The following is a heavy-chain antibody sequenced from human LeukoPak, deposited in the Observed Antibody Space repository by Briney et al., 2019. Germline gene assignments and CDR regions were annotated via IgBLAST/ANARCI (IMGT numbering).Heavy chain of an antibody. CDR3: ARLMPEIIGYDLTGDY. J-gene: IGHJ4*02. CDR1: GGSISSYY. D-gene: IGHD5-12*01. V-gene: IGHV4-59*08. CDR2: IYYTGST. Sequence: PSETLSLTCTVSGGSISSYYWSWIRQPPGKGLEWLGFIYYTGSTNYNPSLKSRVTISVDTSKNQFSLKLSSVTAADTAVDYWARLMPEIIGYDLTGDYWGQGTLVTVSS.